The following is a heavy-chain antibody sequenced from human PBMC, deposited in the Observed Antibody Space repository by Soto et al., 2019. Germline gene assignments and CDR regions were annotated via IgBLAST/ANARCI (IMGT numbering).Heavy chain of an antibody. Sequence: GASVKVSCKASGYTFTSYGISWVRQAPGQGLEWMGWISAYNGNTNYAQKLQGRVTMTTDTSTSTAYMELRSLRSDDTAVYYCARERPIVPVGYNWFDPWGQGTLVTVSS. D-gene: IGHD2-15*01. CDR3: ARERPIVPVGYNWFDP. V-gene: IGHV1-18*01. CDR1: GYTFTSYG. CDR2: ISAYNGNT. J-gene: IGHJ5*02.